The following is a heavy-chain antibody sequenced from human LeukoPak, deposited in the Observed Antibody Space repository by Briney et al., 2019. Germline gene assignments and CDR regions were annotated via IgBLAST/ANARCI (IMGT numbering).Heavy chain of an antibody. CDR3: ARGRIAARLPHFDY. Sequence: SETLSLTCTVSGGSISSSSYYWGWIRQPPGKGLEWIGSIYYSGSTDYNPSLKSRVTISVDTSKNQFSLKLSSVTAADTAVYYCARGRIAARLPHFDYWGQGTLVTVSS. J-gene: IGHJ4*02. CDR2: IYYSGST. D-gene: IGHD6-6*01. CDR1: GGSISSSSYY. V-gene: IGHV4-39*07.